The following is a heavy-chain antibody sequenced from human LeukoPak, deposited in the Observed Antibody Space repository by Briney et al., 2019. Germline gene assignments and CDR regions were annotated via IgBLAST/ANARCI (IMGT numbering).Heavy chain of an antibody. CDR3: ARDALPYCSGGSCYSKFDY. D-gene: IGHD2-15*01. CDR2: INPNSGGT. J-gene: IGHJ4*02. Sequence: ASVKVSCKASGYTFTGYYMHWVRQAPGQGLEWMGWINPNSGGTNYAQKFQGRVTMTRDTSISTAYMELSRLRSDDTAVYYCARDALPYCSGGSCYSKFDYWGQGTLVTVSS. V-gene: IGHV1-2*02. CDR1: GYTFTGYY.